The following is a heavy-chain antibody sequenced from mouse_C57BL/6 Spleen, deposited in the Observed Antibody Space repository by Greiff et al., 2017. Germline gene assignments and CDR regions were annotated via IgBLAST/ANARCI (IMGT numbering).Heavy chain of an antibody. Sequence: QVQLQQPGAELVKPGASVKLSCKASGYTFTSYWMHWVKQRPGQGLEWIGNIDPSDSETHYNQKFKDKATLTVDKSSSPAYMQLSSLTSEDSAVYYCASYDYDGWFAYWGQGTLVTVSA. CDR2: IDPSDSET. CDR1: GYTFTSYW. V-gene: IGHV1-52*01. D-gene: IGHD2-4*01. CDR3: ASYDYDGWFAY. J-gene: IGHJ3*01.